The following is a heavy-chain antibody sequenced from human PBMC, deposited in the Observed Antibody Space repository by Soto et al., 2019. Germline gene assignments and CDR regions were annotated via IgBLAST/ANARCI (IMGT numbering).Heavy chain of an antibody. V-gene: IGHV1-69*13. CDR2: IIPIFGTA. CDR1: GGTFSSYA. Sequence: ASVKVSCKASGGTFSSYAISWVRQAPGQGLEWMGGIIPIFGTANYAQKFQGRVTITADESTSTAYMELSSLRSEDTAVYYCARTPRSGYLQYFDYWGQGTLVTVSS. D-gene: IGHD3-3*01. J-gene: IGHJ4*02. CDR3: ARTPRSGYLQYFDY.